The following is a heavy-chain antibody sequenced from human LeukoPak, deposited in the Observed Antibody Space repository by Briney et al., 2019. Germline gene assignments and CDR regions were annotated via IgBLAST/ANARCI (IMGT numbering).Heavy chain of an antibody. CDR3: ARDPGGVDY. J-gene: IGHJ4*02. V-gene: IGHV3-23*01. CDR2: INGSGSFT. Sequence: GGSLRLSCAASGFTFSNYVMGWVRQDPGKGLQWVSIINGSGSFTSYADSVKGRLTISRDNAKNSLYLQMNSLRAEDTAVYYCARDPGGVDYWGQGTLVTVSS. CDR1: GFTFSNYV. D-gene: IGHD3-16*01.